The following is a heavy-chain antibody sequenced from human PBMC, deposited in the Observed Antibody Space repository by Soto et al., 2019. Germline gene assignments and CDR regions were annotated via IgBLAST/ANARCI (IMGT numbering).Heavy chain of an antibody. CDR3: ARGLVDAPQRYYGMDV. J-gene: IGHJ6*02. Sequence: SETLSLTCTVSGGSISSGGYYWSWIRQHPGKGLEWIGYIYYSGSTYYNPSLKSRVTISVDTSKNQFSLKLSSVTAADTAVYYCARGLVDAPQRYYGMDVWGQGTTVTVSS. D-gene: IGHD2-15*01. V-gene: IGHV4-31*03. CDR2: IYYSGST. CDR1: GGSISSGGYY.